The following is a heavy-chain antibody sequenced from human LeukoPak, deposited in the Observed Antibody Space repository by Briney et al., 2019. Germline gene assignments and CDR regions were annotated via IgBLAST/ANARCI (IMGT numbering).Heavy chain of an antibody. CDR1: GFTFSSYG. CDR3: ARETGYSSSTDDAFDI. J-gene: IGHJ3*02. CDR2: IWYDGSNK. Sequence: GRSLRLSCAASGFTFSSYGMHWVRQAPGKGLEWVAVIWYDGSNKYYADSVKGRFTISRDNSKNTLYLQMNSLRAEDTAVYYCARETGYSSSTDDAFDIWGQGTMVTVSS. V-gene: IGHV3-33*01. D-gene: IGHD6-13*01.